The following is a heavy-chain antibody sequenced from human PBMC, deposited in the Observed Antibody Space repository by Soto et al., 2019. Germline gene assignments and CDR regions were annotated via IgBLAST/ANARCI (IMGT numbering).Heavy chain of an antibody. CDR2: IFPSDSDT. D-gene: IGHD3-22*01. J-gene: IGHJ5*02. Sequence: SLKISCRTSGYRFTSYWIAWVRQMPGKGLEWMGIIFPSDSDTRYSPSFQGQVTISADRSTSTVFLQWASLKASDTAVYFCARKDKSGYFNWFDPWGQGTLVTVSS. CDR1: GYRFTSYW. V-gene: IGHV5-51*01. CDR3: ARKDKSGYFNWFDP.